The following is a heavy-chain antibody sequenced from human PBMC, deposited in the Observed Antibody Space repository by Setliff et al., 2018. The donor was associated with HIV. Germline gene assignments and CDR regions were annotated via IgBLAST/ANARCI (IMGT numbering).Heavy chain of an antibody. D-gene: IGHD2-2*01. V-gene: IGHV1-3*01. CDR3: AREGCDGNRCYVYNWFDP. J-gene: IGHJ5*02. Sequence: ASVKVSCKASGYTFTSHTIHWVRQAPGQGLEWMGWINAGNGNTQYSRNFQSRIIISRDTSASTTFMELSSLTSEDTAVYYCAREGCDGNRCYVYNWFDPWGQGTRVTVSS. CDR2: INAGNGNT. CDR1: GYTFTSHT.